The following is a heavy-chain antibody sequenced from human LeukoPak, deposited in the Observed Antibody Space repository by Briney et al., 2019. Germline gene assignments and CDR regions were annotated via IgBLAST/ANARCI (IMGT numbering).Heavy chain of an antibody. J-gene: IGHJ6*02. CDR1: GVTFGDYG. CDR2: ITWNGGST. Sequence: GGSLRLSCTADGVTFGDYGMSWVRQTPGKGLEWVAGITWNGGSTDYALSVRGRFTISRDNAKKSVYLQMNSLRAEDAALYHCARDGKRVTTQFYYYGIDLWGQGTTVTVSS. D-gene: IGHD3-3*01. V-gene: IGHV3-20*01. CDR3: ARDGKRVTTQFYYYGIDL.